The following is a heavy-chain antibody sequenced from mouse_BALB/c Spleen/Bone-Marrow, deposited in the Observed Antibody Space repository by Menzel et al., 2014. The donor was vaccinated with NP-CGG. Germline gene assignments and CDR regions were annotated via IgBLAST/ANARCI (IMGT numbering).Heavy chain of an antibody. J-gene: IGHJ2*01. D-gene: IGHD5-1*01. CDR1: GFTFSSFG. Sequence: EVNVVESGGGLVQPGGSRKLSCAASGFTFSSFGMHWVRQSPEKGLEWVAYISSGSSTIYYADTEKGRFTISRDNPKNTLCLQITNLRTKDTEMYDSARDVALYHVKYFDYWGQGTTLTASS. V-gene: IGHV5-17*02. CDR3: ARDVALYHVKYFDY. CDR2: ISSGSSTI.